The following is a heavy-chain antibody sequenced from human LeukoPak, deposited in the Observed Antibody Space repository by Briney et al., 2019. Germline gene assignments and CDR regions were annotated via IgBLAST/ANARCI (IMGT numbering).Heavy chain of an antibody. Sequence: PGGSLRLSCAASGFTFSSYWMSWVRQAPGKGLEWVANIKQDGREKYYVDSVKGRFTISRDNAKNSLYLQMNSLRAEDTAVYYCAREEWLSYYYFDYWGQGTLVTVSS. D-gene: IGHD3-3*01. CDR2: IKQDGREK. CDR1: GFTFSSYW. J-gene: IGHJ4*02. V-gene: IGHV3-7*01. CDR3: AREEWLSYYYFDY.